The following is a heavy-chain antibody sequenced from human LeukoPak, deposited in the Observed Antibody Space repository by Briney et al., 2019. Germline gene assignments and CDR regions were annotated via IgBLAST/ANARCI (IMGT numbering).Heavy chain of an antibody. J-gene: IGHJ5*02. V-gene: IGHV4-34*01. CDR1: GGSFSGYY. D-gene: IGHD6-13*01. CDR3: ARAFRPGIAAAGTRKYWFDP. CDR2: INHSGST. Sequence: KPSETLSLTCAVYGGSFSGYYWSWIRQPPGKGLEWIGEINHSGSTNYNPSLKSRVTISVDTSKNQFSLKLSSVTAADTAVYYCARAFRPGIAAAGTRKYWFDPWGQGTLVTASS.